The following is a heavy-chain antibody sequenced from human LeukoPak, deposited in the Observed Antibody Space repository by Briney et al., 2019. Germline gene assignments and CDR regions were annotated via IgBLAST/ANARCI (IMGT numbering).Heavy chain of an antibody. CDR3: VRDTSPAEIGQAYDAFDL. Sequence: GGSLRVSHTPSRWTLRKNEMSGVGQARGKGLEWVADMRGEGVIKQYLDTVNGRFTISRYNAKNSLYLQMDSLRGEATAFYYCVRDTSPAEIGQAYDAFDLWGQGTMVTVSS. V-gene: IGHV3-7*01. CDR1: RWTLRKNE. CDR2: MRGEGVIK. D-gene: IGHD2/OR15-2a*01. J-gene: IGHJ3*01.